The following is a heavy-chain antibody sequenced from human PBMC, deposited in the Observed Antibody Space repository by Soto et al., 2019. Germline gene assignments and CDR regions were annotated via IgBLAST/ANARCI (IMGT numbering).Heavy chain of an antibody. CDR1: GGSISSGGYY. Sequence: SETLSLTCTVSGGSISSGGYYWSWIRQHPGKGLEWIGYIYYSGSTYYNPSLKSRVTISVDTSKNQFSLKLSSVTAADTAVYYCARESLYYYDSSGYSAPPDYWVQGTLVTVSS. V-gene: IGHV4-31*03. J-gene: IGHJ4*02. D-gene: IGHD3-22*01. CDR2: IYYSGST. CDR3: ARESLYYYDSSGYSAPPDY.